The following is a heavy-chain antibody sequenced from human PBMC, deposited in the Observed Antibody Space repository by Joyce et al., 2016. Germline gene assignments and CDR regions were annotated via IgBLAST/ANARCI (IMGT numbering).Heavy chain of an antibody. CDR2: INSGTTYK. Sequence: EVHLVESGGGLVKPGGSLRLSCAAYGFTFSNYNMNWVPQAPGKGLEGVSSINSGTTYKYYADSVQGRFTISRDNAKNSLYLQMNSLRAEDTAVYYCARDLGYFDYWGQGTLVTVSS. V-gene: IGHV3-21*01. CDR3: ARDLGYFDY. J-gene: IGHJ4*02. CDR1: GFTFSNYN.